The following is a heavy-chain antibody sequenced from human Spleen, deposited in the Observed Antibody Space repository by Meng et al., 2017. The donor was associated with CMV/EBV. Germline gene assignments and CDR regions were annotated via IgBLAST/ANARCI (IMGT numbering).Heavy chain of an antibody. CDR3: ARGPPYDFWSGYLVY. CDR1: GYIFTDHF. Sequence: ASVKVSCKTSGYIFTDHFLHWVRQAPGQGLEWMGWINPNSGGTNYAQKFQGRVTMTRDASISTAYMELSRLRSDDTAVYYCARGPPYDFWSGYLVYWGQGTLVTVSS. V-gene: IGHV1-2*02. D-gene: IGHD3-3*01. J-gene: IGHJ4*02. CDR2: INPNSGGT.